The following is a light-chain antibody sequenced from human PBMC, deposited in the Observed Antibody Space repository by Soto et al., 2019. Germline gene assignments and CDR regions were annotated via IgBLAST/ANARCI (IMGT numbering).Light chain of an antibody. J-gene: IGLJ1*01. CDR3: SSYTSSSTYV. Sequence: QSVLTQLASVSGSPGQSITISCTGTSSDVGGSNYVSWYQQHPGKAPKLIIFDVSHRPSGFSNRFSGSKSGNTASLTISGLQAEDEADYYCSSYTSSSTYVFGTGTKLTVL. CDR1: SSDVGGSNY. CDR2: DVS. V-gene: IGLV2-14*03.